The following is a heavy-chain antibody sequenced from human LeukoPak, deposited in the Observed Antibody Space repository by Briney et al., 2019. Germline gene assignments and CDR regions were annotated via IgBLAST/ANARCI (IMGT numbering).Heavy chain of an antibody. Sequence: PGGSLRLSCAASGFTFSAYEMDWVRQAPGKGLEWVSYISGRGGTIYYADSVRGRFTISRDNAKNTLYLQMNSLRADDTAVYYCAKEASGHISDYIDYWGQGTLVTVSS. CDR1: GFTFSAYE. D-gene: IGHD5-12*01. CDR2: ISGRGGTI. V-gene: IGHV3-48*03. J-gene: IGHJ4*02. CDR3: AKEASGHISDYIDY.